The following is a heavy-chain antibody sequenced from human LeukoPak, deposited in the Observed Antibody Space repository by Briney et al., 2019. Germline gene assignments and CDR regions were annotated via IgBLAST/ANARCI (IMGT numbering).Heavy chain of an antibody. Sequence: GASVKVSCKVSGNTLTDLSIHWVRQAPGKGLDWMVGFDPEDAEIIYAEKFQDRVTMTEDPSTDTAYLELSSLRSEDTAVYFCAAEGQWSLLHYFNSWGQGTLVTVSS. CDR1: GNTLTDLS. CDR2: FDPEDAEI. J-gene: IGHJ4*02. V-gene: IGHV1-24*01. D-gene: IGHD3-22*01. CDR3: AAEGQWSLLHYFNS.